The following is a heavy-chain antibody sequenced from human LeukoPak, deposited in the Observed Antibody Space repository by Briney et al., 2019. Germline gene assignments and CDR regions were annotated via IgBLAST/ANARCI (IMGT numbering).Heavy chain of an antibody. CDR3: TTTYGGNWYYFDY. D-gene: IGHD4-23*01. CDR2: IKSKTDGGTT. Sequence: GGSLRLSCAASGFTFSNAWMNWVRQAPEKGLEWVGRIKSKTDGGTTDYAAPVKGRFTISRDDSKNTLYLQMNSLKTEDTAVYYCTTTYGGNWYYFDYWGQGTLVTVSS. V-gene: IGHV3-15*07. CDR1: GFTFSNAW. J-gene: IGHJ4*02.